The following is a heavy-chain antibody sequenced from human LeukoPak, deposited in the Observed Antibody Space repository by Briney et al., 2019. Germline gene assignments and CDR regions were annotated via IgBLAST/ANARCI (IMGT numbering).Heavy chain of an antibody. D-gene: IGHD6-25*01. CDR2: IYYSGST. V-gene: IGHV4-59*01. J-gene: IGHJ5*02. Sequence: PSETLSLTCTVSGVSISSYYWSWIRQPPGKGLEWIGYIYYSGSTNYNPSLKSRVTISVDTSKNQFSLKLSSVTAADTAVYYCARDFKSGNWFDPWGQGTLVTVSS. CDR3: ARDFKSGNWFDP. CDR1: GVSISSYY.